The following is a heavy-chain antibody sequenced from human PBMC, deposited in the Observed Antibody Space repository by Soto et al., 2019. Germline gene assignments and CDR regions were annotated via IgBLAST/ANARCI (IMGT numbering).Heavy chain of an antibody. D-gene: IGHD6-19*01. CDR3: ARDQISGWYVDY. Sequence: GGSLRLSCAASGFTFSSYEMNWVRQAPGKGLEWVSYISSSGSTIYYADSVKGRFTISRDNAKNSLYLQMNSLRAEDTAVYYCARDQISGWYVDYWGQGTLVTVSS. CDR2: ISSSGSTI. J-gene: IGHJ4*02. CDR1: GFTFSSYE. V-gene: IGHV3-48*03.